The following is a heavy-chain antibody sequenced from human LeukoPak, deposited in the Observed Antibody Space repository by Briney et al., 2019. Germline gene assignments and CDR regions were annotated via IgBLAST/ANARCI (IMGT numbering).Heavy chain of an antibody. D-gene: IGHD6-13*01. J-gene: IGHJ3*02. CDR1: GGSISSYY. V-gene: IGHV4-39*01. Sequence: PSETLSLTCTVSGGSISSYYWGWIRQPPGKGLEWIGSIYYSGSTYYNPSLKSRVTISVDTSKNQFSLKLSSVTAADTAVYYCARAIPSSSWSPNDAFDIWGQGTMVTVSS. CDR2: IYYSGST. CDR3: ARAIPSSSWSPNDAFDI.